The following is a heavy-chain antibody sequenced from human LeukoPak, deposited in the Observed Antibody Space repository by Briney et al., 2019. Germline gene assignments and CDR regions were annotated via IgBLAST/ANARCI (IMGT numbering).Heavy chain of an antibody. J-gene: IGHJ4*02. CDR1: GGSIISGNW. D-gene: IGHD3-10*01. Sequence: SGTLSLTCAVSGGSIISGNWWSWVRQPPGKGLEWIGEIYHTGITNYNPSLKSRVTLSVDKSKNQFSLNLSSVTAADTAVYYCARVGETYYDSGTYYDYWGQGTLVTVSS. CDR3: ARVGETYYDSGTYYDY. CDR2: IYHTGIT. V-gene: IGHV4-4*02.